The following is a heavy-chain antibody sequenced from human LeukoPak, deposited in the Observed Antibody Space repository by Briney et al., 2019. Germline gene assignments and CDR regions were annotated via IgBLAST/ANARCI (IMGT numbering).Heavy chain of an antibody. D-gene: IGHD3-22*01. J-gene: IGHJ3*02. CDR2: ISNSGSTI. CDR3: AKVPNYYDAPYAFDI. CDR1: AFTFSNYE. Sequence: PGGSLRLSCAASAFTFSNYEMNWVRQAPGKGLEWVSYISNSGSTIYYADSVKGRFTISRDNAKNSLYLQMNSLRAEDTAVYYCAKVPNYYDAPYAFDIWGQGTMVTVSS. V-gene: IGHV3-48*03.